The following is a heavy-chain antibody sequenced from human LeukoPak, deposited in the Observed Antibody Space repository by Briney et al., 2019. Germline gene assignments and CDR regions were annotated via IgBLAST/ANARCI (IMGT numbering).Heavy chain of an antibody. CDR2: IYHSGST. Sequence: NPSETLSLICAVSGGSISSGGYSWSWIRQPPGKGLGWIGYIYHSGSTYYNPSLKSRVTISVDTSKTHFSLKLSSVTAADTAVYYCARAQYFYDSSGYANWFDPWGQGTLVTVSS. D-gene: IGHD3-22*01. V-gene: IGHV4-30-2*01. J-gene: IGHJ5*02. CDR1: GGSISSGGYS. CDR3: ARAQYFYDSSGYANWFDP.